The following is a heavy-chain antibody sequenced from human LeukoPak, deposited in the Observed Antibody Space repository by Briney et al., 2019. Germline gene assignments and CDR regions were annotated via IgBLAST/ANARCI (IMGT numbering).Heavy chain of an antibody. V-gene: IGHV4-39*07. D-gene: IGHD3-10*01. CDR2: IYYSGST. Sequence: PSETLSLTCTVSGGSISSSSYYWGWIRQPPGKGLECIGSIYYSGSTYYNPSLKSRVTISVDTSKNEFSLKLSSVTAADTAVYYCASILLSGQYYGSGSPRFDYRGQGTLVSVSS. CDR1: GGSISSSSYY. J-gene: IGHJ4*02. CDR3: ASILLSGQYYGSGSPRFDY.